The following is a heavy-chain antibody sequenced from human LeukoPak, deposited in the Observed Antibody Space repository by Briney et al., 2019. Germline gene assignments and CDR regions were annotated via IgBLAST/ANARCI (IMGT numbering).Heavy chain of an antibody. J-gene: IGHJ6*03. D-gene: IGHD3-3*01. Sequence: GGSLRLSCAASGFTFSSYWMHWVRQAPGKGLVWVSRINSDGSSTSYADSVKGRFTISRDNAKNTLYLQMNSLRAEDTAVYYCARGSPEFWSGYYYYYYYMDVWGKGTTVTVSS. CDR2: INSDGSST. CDR3: ARGSPEFWSGYYYYYYYMDV. CDR1: GFTFSSYW. V-gene: IGHV3-74*01.